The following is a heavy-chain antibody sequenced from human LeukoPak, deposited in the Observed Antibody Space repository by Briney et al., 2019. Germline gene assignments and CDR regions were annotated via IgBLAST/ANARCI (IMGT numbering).Heavy chain of an antibody. CDR2: INPRGGST. CDR3: ATHSPEWRYSGYYNFYYMDV. V-gene: IGHV1-46*01. D-gene: IGHD5-12*01. Sequence: ASVKVSCKASGYTFTTYYMHWMRQAPGQGPEWMGIINPRGGSTDYSQKFQGRVTMTSDTSTSTVYMELHSLRSEDTAVYFCATHSPEWRYSGYYNFYYMDVWGKGTTVTVSS. J-gene: IGHJ6*03. CDR1: GYTFTTYY.